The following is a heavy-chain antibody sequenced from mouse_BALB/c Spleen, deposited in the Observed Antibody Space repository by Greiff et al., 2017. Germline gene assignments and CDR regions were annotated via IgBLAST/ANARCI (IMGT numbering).Heavy chain of an antibody. CDR1: GYTFTSYT. J-gene: IGHJ3*01. Sequence: VKVVESGAELARPGASVKMSCKASGYTFTSYTMHWVKQRPGQGLEWIGYINPSSGYTNYNQKFKDKATLTADKSSSTAYMQLSSLTSEDSAVYYCARPSLLRPGWFAYWGQGTLVTVSA. CDR3: ARPSLLRPGWFAY. D-gene: IGHD1-2*01. CDR2: INPSSGYT. V-gene: IGHV1-4*01.